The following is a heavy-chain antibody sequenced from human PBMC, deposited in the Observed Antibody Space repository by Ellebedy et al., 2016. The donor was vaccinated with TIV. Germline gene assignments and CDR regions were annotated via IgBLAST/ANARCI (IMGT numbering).Heavy chain of an antibody. CDR2: ISYHGNSH. Sequence: GESLKIPCAASGFTFSGYGLHWVRQTPGKGLEWLAVISYHGNSHFYATSVNGRITISRANSKNTLYLQMNSLRAEDTAVYYCAKDLRPLWGGAMDSWGRGALVTVSS. CDR1: GFTFSGYG. J-gene: IGHJ4*02. V-gene: IGHV3-30*18. D-gene: IGHD3-16*01. CDR3: AKDLRPLWGGAMDS.